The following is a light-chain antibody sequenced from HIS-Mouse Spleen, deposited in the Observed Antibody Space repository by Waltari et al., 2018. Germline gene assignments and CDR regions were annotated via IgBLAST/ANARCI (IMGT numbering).Light chain of an antibody. CDR2: EVS. CDR1: SSDVGGYHY. J-gene: IGLJ2*01. V-gene: IGLV2-14*01. CDR3: SSYTSSSTVV. Sequence: QSALTQPASVSGSPGQSITISCTGTSSDVGGYHYVSWYQQPPGKAPKLMIYEVSNRPSGVSNRFSGSKSGNTASLTISGLQAEDEADYYCSSYTSSSTVVFGGGTKLTVL.